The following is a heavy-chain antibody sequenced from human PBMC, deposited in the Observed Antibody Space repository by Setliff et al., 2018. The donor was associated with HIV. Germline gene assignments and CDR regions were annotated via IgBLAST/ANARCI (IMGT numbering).Heavy chain of an antibody. CDR2: ISGSGGST. V-gene: IGHV3-23*01. D-gene: IGHD2-8*01. CDR1: EFIFSSFW. Sequence: GGSLRLSCEASEFIFSSFWMHWVRQAPGKGLKWVSAISGSGGSTYYADSVKGRFTISRDNSKNTLYLQMNSLRAEDTAVYYCAKAPSMQYYFDYWGQGTPVTVSS. CDR3: AKAPSMQYYFDY. J-gene: IGHJ4*02.